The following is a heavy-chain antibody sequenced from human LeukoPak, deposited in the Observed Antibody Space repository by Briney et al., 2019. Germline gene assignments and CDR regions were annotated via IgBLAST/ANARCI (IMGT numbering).Heavy chain of an antibody. CDR2: IYTSGST. J-gene: IGHJ4*02. V-gene: IGHV4-61*02. CDR3: ARVGRSYGLDY. Sequence: SETLSLTCTVSGGSISSSSYYWSWIRQPAGKGLEWIGRIYTSGSTNYNPSLKSRVTMSVDTSKNQFSLKLSSVTAADTAVYYCARVGRSYGLDYWGQGTLVTVSS. CDR1: GGSISSSSYY. D-gene: IGHD5-18*01.